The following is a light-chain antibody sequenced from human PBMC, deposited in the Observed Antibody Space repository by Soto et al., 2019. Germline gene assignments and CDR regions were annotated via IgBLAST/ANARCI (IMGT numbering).Light chain of an antibody. CDR2: DVS. Sequence: QSALTQPASVSGSPGQSITISCTGTSSDVGGYDYVSWYQQHPGKAPKLMIYDVSNRPSGISYRFSGSKSGNTASLTISGLQAEDEADYYCSSYARNSPVVFSGGTKLTVL. CDR3: SSYARNSPVV. V-gene: IGLV2-14*03. J-gene: IGLJ3*02. CDR1: SSDVGGYDY.